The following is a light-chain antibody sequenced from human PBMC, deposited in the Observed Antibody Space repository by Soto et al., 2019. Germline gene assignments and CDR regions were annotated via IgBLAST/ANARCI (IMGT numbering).Light chain of an antibody. J-gene: IGLJ1*01. V-gene: IGLV2-14*01. CDR1: SSDVGAYNY. CDR2: EVS. Sequence: QSVLTQPASVSGSPGQSITISCTGTSSDVGAYNYVSWYQHHPGKSPKLVIYEVSNRPSGLSNRFSGSKSGNTASLTISGLQAEDEADYFCSSYTTTKEVFXTGSKGTVL. CDR3: SSYTTTKEV.